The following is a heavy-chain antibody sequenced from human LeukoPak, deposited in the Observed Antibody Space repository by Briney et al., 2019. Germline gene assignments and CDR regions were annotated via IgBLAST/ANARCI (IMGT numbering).Heavy chain of an antibody. CDR1: GYTFTGYY. V-gene: IGHV1-2*02. CDR2: INPNSGGT. D-gene: IGHD1-26*01. Sequence: ASVKVSCKASGYTFTGYYMHWVRQAPGQGLEWMGWINPNSGGTNYAQKFQGRVTMTRDTSISTAYMELSRLRSDDTAVYYCARDLGELLPGPIDYWGQGTLVTVSS. CDR3: ARDLGELLPGPIDY. J-gene: IGHJ4*02.